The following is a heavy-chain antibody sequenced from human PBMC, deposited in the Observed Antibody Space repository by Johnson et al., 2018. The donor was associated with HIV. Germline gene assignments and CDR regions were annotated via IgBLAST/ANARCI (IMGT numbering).Heavy chain of an antibody. J-gene: IGHJ3*02. CDR3: VRRISSASQAFDI. CDR1: GFTFSTYA. V-gene: IGHV3-23*04. CDR2: INNSGGGT. Sequence: VQLVESGGGLVQPGGSLRLSCAASGFTFSTYAMSWVRQAPGKGLEWVSIINNSGGGTYYADSVKGRFTISRDNSKNTLYLQMNSLRAEDTAVYSCVRRISSASQAFDIWGQGTVVTVSS. D-gene: IGHD2-2*01.